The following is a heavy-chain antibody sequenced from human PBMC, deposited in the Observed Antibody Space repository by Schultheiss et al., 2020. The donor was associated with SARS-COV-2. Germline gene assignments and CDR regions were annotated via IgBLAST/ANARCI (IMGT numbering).Heavy chain of an antibody. Sequence: SGPTLVKPTPTLTLTCTFSGFSLSTSGVGVGWIRQPPGKALEWLALIYWNDDKRYSPSLKSRLTITKDTSKNQVVLTMANLDPVDTATYYCARTGGLLWFGGLLLDAFDIWGQGTTVTVSS. V-gene: IGHV2-5*01. J-gene: IGHJ3*02. CDR2: IYWNDDK. CDR1: GFSLSTSGVG. D-gene: IGHD3-10*01. CDR3: ARTGGLLWFGGLLLDAFDI.